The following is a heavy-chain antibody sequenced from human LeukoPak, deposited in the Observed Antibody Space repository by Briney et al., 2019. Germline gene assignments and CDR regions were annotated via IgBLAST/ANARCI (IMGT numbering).Heavy chain of an antibody. CDR3: ARGRPHGNDY. V-gene: IGHV3-74*01. CDR2: IASDGSSI. CDR1: GCTFSSYW. Sequence: GGSLRLSCAASGCTFSSYWMNWVRQAPGKGLVWVSRIASDGSSITYADPVKGRFSISRDNAKNTLYLQMNSLRVEDTAVYYCARGRPHGNDYWGQGTLVTVSS. J-gene: IGHJ4*02. D-gene: IGHD4-23*01.